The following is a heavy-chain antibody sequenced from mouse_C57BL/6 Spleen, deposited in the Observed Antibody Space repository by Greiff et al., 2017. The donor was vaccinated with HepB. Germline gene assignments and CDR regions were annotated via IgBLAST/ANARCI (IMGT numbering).Heavy chain of an antibody. J-gene: IGHJ4*01. D-gene: IGHD1-1*01. CDR3: VHYGSSYDAMDY. CDR1: GFTFSDYG. V-gene: IGHV5-17*01. CDR2: ISSGSSTI. Sequence: EVQRVESGGGLVKPGGSLKLSCAASGFTFSDYGMHWVRQAPEKGLEWVAYISSGSSTIYYADTVKGRFTISRDNAKNTLFLQMTSLRSEDTAMYYCVHYGSSYDAMDYWGQGTSVTASS.